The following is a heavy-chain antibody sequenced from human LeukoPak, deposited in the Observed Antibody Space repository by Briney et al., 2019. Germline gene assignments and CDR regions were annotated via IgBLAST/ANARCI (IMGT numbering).Heavy chain of an antibody. CDR3: AKSRLWEILLSSDAFDI. J-gene: IGHJ3*02. CDR2: ITGSGGST. V-gene: IGHV3-23*01. Sequence: GGSLRLSCAASGFXFSSYAMSWVRQAPGKGLEWVSVITGSGGSTNYADSVKGRFTISRDNSKNTLYLQMNSLRAEDTAVYYCAKSRLWEILLSSDAFDIWGQGTMVTVSS. CDR1: GFXFSSYA. D-gene: IGHD1-26*01.